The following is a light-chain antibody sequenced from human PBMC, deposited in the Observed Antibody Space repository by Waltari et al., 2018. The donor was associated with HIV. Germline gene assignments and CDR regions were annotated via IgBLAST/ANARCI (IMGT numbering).Light chain of an antibody. Sequence: DVVMTQTPVSLTVTLGQSASVSCTSSQSLESTDGNTYLNWFHQRPGHPPRRLIYKVSNRDSGVSDRFSGSGSGTEFTLKITTVEAEDAGIYFCMQGTHFLTFGGGTKV. CDR3: MQGTHFLT. J-gene: IGKJ4*01. CDR2: KVS. CDR1: QSLESTDGNTY. V-gene: IGKV2-30*01.